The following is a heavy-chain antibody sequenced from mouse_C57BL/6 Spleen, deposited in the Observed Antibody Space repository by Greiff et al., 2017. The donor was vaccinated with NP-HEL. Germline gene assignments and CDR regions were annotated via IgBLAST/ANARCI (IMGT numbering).Heavy chain of an antibody. CDR2: LDPADGDT. CDR1: GFNIKDYY. Sequence: VQLQQSGAELVRPGASVKLSCTASGFNIKDYYMHWVKQRPEQGLEWIGRLDPADGDTEYAPKFQGKATMTADTSSNTAYLQLSSLTSEDTAVYYCTTEDGSSVYYFDYWGQGTTLTVSS. J-gene: IGHJ2*01. CDR3: TTEDGSSVYYFDY. V-gene: IGHV14-1*01. D-gene: IGHD1-1*01.